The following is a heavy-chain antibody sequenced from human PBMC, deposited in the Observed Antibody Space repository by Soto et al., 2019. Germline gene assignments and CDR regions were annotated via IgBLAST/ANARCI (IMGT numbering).Heavy chain of an antibody. J-gene: IGHJ2*01. CDR2: IYHSGSI. D-gene: IGHD6-19*01. CDR1: SGSISSSNW. CDR3: ARTGSSGISWYFDL. Sequence: QVQLQESGPGLVKPSGTLSLTCAVSSGSISSSNWWSWVRRPPGKGLEWIGEIYHSGSINYNPSLKSRVTISVDKSKNPFPRKLSSVTAADTAVYYCARTGSSGISWYFDLWGRGTLVTVSS. V-gene: IGHV4-4*02.